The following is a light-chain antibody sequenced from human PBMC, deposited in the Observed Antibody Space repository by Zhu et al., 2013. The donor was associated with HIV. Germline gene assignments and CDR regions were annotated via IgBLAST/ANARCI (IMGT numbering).Light chain of an antibody. V-gene: IGKV1-17*01. CDR1: HDIGND. CDR3: LQHNSYPWT. CDR2: AAS. Sequence: QMTQSPSSLSASVGDRVTITCRSNHDIGNDLGWFQQKPGKAPKRLVYAASRLQSGVPLRFSGTGSGTEFTLTISSLQPEDFATYYCLQHNSYPWTFGQGTTV. J-gene: IGKJ1*01.